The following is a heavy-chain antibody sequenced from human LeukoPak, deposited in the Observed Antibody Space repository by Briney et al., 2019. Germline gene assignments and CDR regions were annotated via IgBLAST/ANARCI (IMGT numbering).Heavy chain of an antibody. CDR2: IYYSGST. CDR3: ARRYDGGLLWFGELSPPDAFDI. V-gene: IGHV4-39*01. J-gene: IGHJ3*02. Sequence: SETLSLTCTVSGGSISSSSYYWGWIRQPPGKGLEWIGSIYYSGSTYYNPSLKSRVTISVDTSKNQFSLKLSSVTAADTAVYYCARRYDGGLLWFGELSPPDAFDIWGQGTMVTVSS. CDR1: GGSISSSSYY. D-gene: IGHD3-10*01.